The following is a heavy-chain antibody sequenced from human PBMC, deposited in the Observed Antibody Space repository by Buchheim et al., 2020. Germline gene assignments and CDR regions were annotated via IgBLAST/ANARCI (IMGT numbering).Heavy chain of an antibody. Sequence: EVQLVESGGGLVQPGGSLRLSCAASGFSFSDYDMNWVRQPPGKGLEWVSYISSRGSTIFYADSVKGRFTISRNNARNSLYVQMNSLRAEDTAIYYCARESRSSRDFDYWGQG. V-gene: IGHV3-48*03. D-gene: IGHD3-10*01. CDR2: ISSRGSTI. CDR3: ARESRSSRDFDY. J-gene: IGHJ4*02. CDR1: GFSFSDYD.